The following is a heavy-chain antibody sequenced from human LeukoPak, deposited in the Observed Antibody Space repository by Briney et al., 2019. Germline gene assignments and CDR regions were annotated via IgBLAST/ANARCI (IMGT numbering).Heavy chain of an antibody. V-gene: IGHV4-59*08. Sequence: SETLSLTCTVSGGSISSYYWCWIRPPPGKGLEWIGYIYYSGSTNYNPSLKSRVNISVDASKNQFSLKLSSVAAVDTAVYYCARLEMATITYAYWGEGTVVTVSS. CDR3: ARLEMATITYAY. J-gene: IGHJ4*02. D-gene: IGHD5-12*01. CDR2: IYYSGST. CDR1: GGSISSYY.